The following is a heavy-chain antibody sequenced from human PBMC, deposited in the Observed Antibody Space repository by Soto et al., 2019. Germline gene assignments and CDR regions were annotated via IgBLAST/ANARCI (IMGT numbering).Heavy chain of an antibody. J-gene: IGHJ5*02. CDR3: VRRHVSATGIDWFDP. CDR2: INAANGDT. V-gene: IGHV1-3*01. D-gene: IGHD6-13*01. CDR1: GYTFTSYG. Sequence: QVQLVQSGTEVKKPGASVKVSCKASGYTFTSYGIHWVRQAPGQRLEWMGWINAANGDTKYSPKFQGRVTITRDTSASTAYMELSSLRSEDTALYYCVRRHVSATGIDWFDPWGQGTLVTVCS.